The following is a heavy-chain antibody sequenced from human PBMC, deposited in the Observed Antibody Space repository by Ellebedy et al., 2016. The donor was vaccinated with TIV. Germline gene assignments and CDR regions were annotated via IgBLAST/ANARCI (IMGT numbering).Heavy chain of an antibody. D-gene: IGHD4-17*01. CDR2: IGYEGSKK. V-gene: IGHV3-30*02. J-gene: IGHJ3*02. CDR3: AKRAQISSHGLDI. CDR1: GFTFSSYG. Sequence: GESLKISCAASGFTFSSYGIHWVRRAPGKGLEWVAAIGYEGSKKSYADSVKGRITISSDNSKNTVDLQMNSLRAEDTAVYYCAKRAQISSHGLDIWGQGTMVTVSS.